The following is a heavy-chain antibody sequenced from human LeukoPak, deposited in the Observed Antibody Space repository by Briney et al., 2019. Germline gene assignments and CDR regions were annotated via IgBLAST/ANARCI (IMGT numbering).Heavy chain of an antibody. CDR2: ISSSSSYI. J-gene: IGHJ4*02. CDR3: AKDWFGEGTNDY. V-gene: IGHV3-21*01. CDR1: GFTFSSYS. D-gene: IGHD3-10*01. Sequence: GGSLRLSCAASGFTFSSYSMNWVRQAPGKGLEWVSSISSSSSYIYYADSVKGRFTISRDNAKNSLYLQMDSLRAEDTAVYYCAKDWFGEGTNDYWGQGTLVTVSS.